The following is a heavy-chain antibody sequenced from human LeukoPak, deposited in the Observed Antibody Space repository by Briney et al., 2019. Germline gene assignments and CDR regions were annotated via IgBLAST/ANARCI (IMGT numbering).Heavy chain of an antibody. J-gene: IGHJ6*03. CDR2: MNPNSGNT. D-gene: IGHD2-15*01. V-gene: IGHV1-8*03. Sequence: ASVKVSCKASGYTFTSYDINWVRQATGQGLEWMGWMNPNSGNTGYAQKFQGRVTITRNTSISTAYMELSSLRSEDTAVYYCARVRKVPRINYYMDVWGKGTTVTVSS. CDR1: GYTFTSYD. CDR3: ARVRKVPRINYYMDV.